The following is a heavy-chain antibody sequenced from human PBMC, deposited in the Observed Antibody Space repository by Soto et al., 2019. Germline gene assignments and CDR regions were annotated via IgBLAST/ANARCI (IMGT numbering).Heavy chain of an antibody. CDR2: IWYDGSNK. D-gene: IGHD6-13*01. J-gene: IGHJ4*02. CDR3: ARDQIAAAGVDY. Sequence: GGSLRLSCAASGFTFSSYGMHWVRQAPGKGLEWVAVIWYDGSNKYYADSVKGRFTISRDNSKNTLYLQMNSLRAEDTAVYYCARDQIAAAGVDYWGQGTLVTVSS. V-gene: IGHV3-33*01. CDR1: GFTFSSYG.